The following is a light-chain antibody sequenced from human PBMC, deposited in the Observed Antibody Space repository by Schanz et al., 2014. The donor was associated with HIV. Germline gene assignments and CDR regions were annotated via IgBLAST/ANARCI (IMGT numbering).Light chain of an antibody. CDR2: DVD. Sequence: QSALTQPPSASGSPGQSVTISCTGTSSDVGGYNYVSWYQHHPGKAPKLLIFDVDNRPSGVSHRFSAYKSGNTASLTISGLQADDEADYYCGSFAGSNIPWVFGGGTKLTVL. CDR3: GSFAGSNIPWV. J-gene: IGLJ3*02. CDR1: SSDVGGYNY. V-gene: IGLV2-8*01.